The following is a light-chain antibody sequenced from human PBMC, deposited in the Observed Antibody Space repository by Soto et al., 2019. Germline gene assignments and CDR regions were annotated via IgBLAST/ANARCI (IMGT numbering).Light chain of an antibody. CDR2: GAS. V-gene: IGKV3-20*01. Sequence: EIVLTQSPGTLSLSPGERATLYCRASQSVSSSYLAWYQQKLGQAPRLLIYGASSRATGIPDRFSGSGSGTDFTLTISRLEPEDFAVYYCQQYGNSPWTFGQGTRVEMK. CDR1: QSVSSSY. CDR3: QQYGNSPWT. J-gene: IGKJ1*01.